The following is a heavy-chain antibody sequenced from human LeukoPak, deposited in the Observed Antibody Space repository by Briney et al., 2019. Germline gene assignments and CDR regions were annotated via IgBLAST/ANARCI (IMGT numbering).Heavy chain of an antibody. CDR2: IYSGGTT. CDR3: ARGVRNYYYAMDV. J-gene: IGHJ6*02. D-gene: IGHD4-17*01. Sequence: PGGSLRLSCAASGFSVSTNYLNWVRQAPGQGLEWVSVIYSGGTTYYAEPVKGRFTISRDNSKNMLYLQMNSLRADDTAVYYCARGVRNYYYAMDVWGQGTTVTVSS. CDR1: GFSVSTNY. V-gene: IGHV3-53*01.